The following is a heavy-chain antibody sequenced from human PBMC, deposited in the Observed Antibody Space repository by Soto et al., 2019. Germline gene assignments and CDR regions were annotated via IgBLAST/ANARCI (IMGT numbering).Heavy chain of an antibody. D-gene: IGHD3-9*01. Sequence: TLSPTCTVSGVSISSISYYWGWIRQPPGKGLEWTGSIYYSGTTYYNPSLKSRATISVDTSKNQFSLKLSSVTAADTAVYYCARHDWAKPFDYWGQGTPVTVSS. CDR3: ARHDWAKPFDY. CDR1: GVSISSISYY. CDR2: IYYSGTT. J-gene: IGHJ4*02. V-gene: IGHV4-39*01.